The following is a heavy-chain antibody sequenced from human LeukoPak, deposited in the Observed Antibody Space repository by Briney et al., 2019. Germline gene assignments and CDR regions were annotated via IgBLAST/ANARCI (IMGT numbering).Heavy chain of an antibody. J-gene: IGHJ4*02. V-gene: IGHV3-66*01. CDR3: ARDFGDYFDY. D-gene: IGHD3-10*01. Sequence: GGSLRLSCVASGFTVITNYMSWVRQAPGKGLEWISVIYSGGNTYYADSVKGRFTISRDNAKNSLYLQMNSLRAEDTAVYYCARDFGDYFDYWGQGTLVTVSS. CDR1: GFTVITNY. CDR2: IYSGGNT.